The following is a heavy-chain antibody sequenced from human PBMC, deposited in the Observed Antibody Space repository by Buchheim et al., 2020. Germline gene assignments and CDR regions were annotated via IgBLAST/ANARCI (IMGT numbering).Heavy chain of an antibody. J-gene: IGHJ6*02. Sequence: QVQLVQSGAEVKKPGASVKVSCKASGYTFTSYDINWVRQATGQGLEWMGWMNPNSGNTGYAQKFQGRVTMTRNNSISTAYMELSSLRSEDTAVYYCARGPFPSDYGDYPGGADGMDVWGQGTT. CDR2: MNPNSGNT. V-gene: IGHV1-8*01. CDR1: GYTFTSYD. D-gene: IGHD4-17*01. CDR3: ARGPFPSDYGDYPGGADGMDV.